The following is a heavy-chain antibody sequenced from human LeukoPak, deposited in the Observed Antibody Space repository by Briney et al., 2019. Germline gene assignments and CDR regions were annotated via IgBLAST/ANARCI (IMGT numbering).Heavy chain of an antibody. J-gene: IGHJ4*02. CDR1: GYTFTDYY. V-gene: IGHV1-2*02. Sequence: GASVKVSCKASGYTFTDYYMHWVRQAPGQGLEWMGWINPNSGDTKSEQKFQGRVTMTRDTPINTAYMELSRLRSDDTAVYYCARDPPGSIAARRIFDYWGQGTLVTVSS. CDR3: ARDPPGSIAARRIFDY. CDR2: INPNSGDT. D-gene: IGHD6-6*01.